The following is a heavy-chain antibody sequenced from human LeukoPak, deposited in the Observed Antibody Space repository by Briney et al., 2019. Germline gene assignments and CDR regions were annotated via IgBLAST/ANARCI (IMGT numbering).Heavy chain of an antibody. CDR3: ARHPFATPFDH. V-gene: IGHV4-59*08. CDR1: GDSINSFY. CDR2: VFHTGDT. J-gene: IGHJ4*02. D-gene: IGHD2-15*01. Sequence: LETLSLTCAVSGDSINSFYWSWIRQPPGKGLEWIGYVFHTGDTNSNPSLKSRVTVSLDTSTSQVSLRLTSVTAADTAVYYCARHPFATPFDHWGRGILVTVSS.